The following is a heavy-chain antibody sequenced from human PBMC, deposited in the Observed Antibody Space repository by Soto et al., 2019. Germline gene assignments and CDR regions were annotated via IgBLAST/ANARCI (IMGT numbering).Heavy chain of an antibody. V-gene: IGHV4-4*07. Sequence: SETLSLTCTVSGGSISNSYWYWIRQPAGKGLEWIGRIFTSGNTNYSSSLKSRVIMSVDTSKNQFSLKMRSVTAADTAVYYCARGVRGASNWFDPWGQGTLVTVS. CDR2: IFTSGNT. J-gene: IGHJ5*02. CDR1: GGSISNSY. D-gene: IGHD3-10*02. CDR3: ARGVRGASNWFDP.